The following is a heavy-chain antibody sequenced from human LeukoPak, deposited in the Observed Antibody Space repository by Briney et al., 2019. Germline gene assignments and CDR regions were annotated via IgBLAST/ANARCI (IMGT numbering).Heavy chain of an antibody. CDR2: IYYTGTT. V-gene: IGHV4-59*01. CDR1: GGSFSTYY. CDR3: ARAGANGIEAAGSLRY. J-gene: IGHJ4*02. D-gene: IGHD6-13*01. Sequence: PSETLSLTCAVSGGSFSTYYWSWIRQPPGKGLEWIGFIYYTGTTNYNPSPKSRVTISVDTSKNQFSLKLSSVTAADTAVYYCARAGANGIEAAGSLRYWGQGTLVTVSS.